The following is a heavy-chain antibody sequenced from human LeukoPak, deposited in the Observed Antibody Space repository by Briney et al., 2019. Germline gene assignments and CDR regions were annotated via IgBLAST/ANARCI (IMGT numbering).Heavy chain of an antibody. V-gene: IGHV1-2*02. J-gene: IGHJ4*02. CDR3: AFGYFDSSGYYYVGFDY. CDR1: GYTFAGYY. Sequence: ASVKVSCKASGYTFAGYYMHWVRQAPGRGLEWMGWINPNSGGTNYAQKFQGRVTMTRDTSISTAYMELSRLRSDDTAVYYCAFGYFDSSGYYYVGFDYWGQGTLVTVSS. D-gene: IGHD3-22*01. CDR2: INPNSGGT.